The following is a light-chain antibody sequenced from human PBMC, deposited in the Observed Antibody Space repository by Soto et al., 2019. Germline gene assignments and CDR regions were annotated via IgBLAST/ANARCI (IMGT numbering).Light chain of an antibody. CDR3: QHYNSYSVA. Sequence: DMQMTHSPSTLSGSVGDRVTIPFRASQTISSWLAWYQQKPGKAPKLLIYKASTLKSGVPSRFSGSGSGTEFTLTISSLQPDDFATYYCQHYNSYSVAFGQGTKVDIK. CDR1: QTISSW. J-gene: IGKJ1*01. V-gene: IGKV1-5*03. CDR2: KAS.